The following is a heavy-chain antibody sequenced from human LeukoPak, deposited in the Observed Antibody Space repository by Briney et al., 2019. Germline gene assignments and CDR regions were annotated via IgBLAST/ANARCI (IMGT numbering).Heavy chain of an antibody. V-gene: IGHV3-11*01. Sequence: GGPLTLSCAASGFTFSDYYMSWIRQAPGKGLEWVSYISSSGSTKYHAEYVSGRFTISRDNAKNSLQLQMNSLRAEDTAGYYGARARAFGRRPRAGYWGQGTLVTVSS. CDR3: ARARAFGRRPRAGY. CDR1: GFTFSDYY. D-gene: IGHD3-3*01. CDR2: ISSSGSTK. J-gene: IGHJ4*02.